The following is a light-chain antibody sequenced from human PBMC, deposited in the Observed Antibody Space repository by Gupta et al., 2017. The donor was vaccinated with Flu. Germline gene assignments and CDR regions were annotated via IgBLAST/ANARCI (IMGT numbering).Light chain of an antibody. CDR1: QRIRNY. CDR2: SAS. V-gene: IGKV1-17*01. CDR3: QQQNSTPFT. J-gene: IGKJ1*01. Sequence: PSFLSASVSDRVTITCRARQRIRNYLGWYQQKPGKAPKLLIYSASSGESGVPSRFSGSGSGTEFTLTISSRQPEDFAIYYCQQQNSTPFTFGQGTQVEIK.